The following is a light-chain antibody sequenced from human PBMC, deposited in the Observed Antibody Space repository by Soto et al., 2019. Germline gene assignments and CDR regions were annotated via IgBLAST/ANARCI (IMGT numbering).Light chain of an antibody. CDR2: NND. CDR3: TAMDDRLTGPV. V-gene: IGLV1-47*02. CDR1: SSNIRTNL. J-gene: IGLJ2*01. Sequence: QSVLTQPPSVSGTPGLRVTVSCSGSSSNIRTNLVHWYQHLPGASPRLVIYNNDQRPSGVPDRFSASTSGTSASLAISGLRSEDEADYYWTAMDDRLTGPVFCGGTKLTVL.